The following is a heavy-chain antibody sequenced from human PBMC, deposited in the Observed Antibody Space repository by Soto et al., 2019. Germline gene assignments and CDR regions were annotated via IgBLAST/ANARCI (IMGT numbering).Heavy chain of an antibody. CDR2: INHSGST. D-gene: IGHD1-26*01. Sequence: QVQLQQWGAGLLKPSETLSLTCAVYGGSFSGYYWSWIRQPPGKGLEWIGEINHSGSTNYNPSLKSRVTISVATSRNQFSLKLSSVTAADTAVYYCARAGVVGATWDYWGQGTLVTVSS. CDR3: ARAGVVGATWDY. V-gene: IGHV4-34*01. CDR1: GGSFSGYY. J-gene: IGHJ4*02.